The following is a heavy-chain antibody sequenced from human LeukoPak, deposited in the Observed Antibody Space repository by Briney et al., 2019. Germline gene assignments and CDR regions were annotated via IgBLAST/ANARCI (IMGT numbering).Heavy chain of an antibody. CDR3: ARAAPLYYYYYYMDV. J-gene: IGHJ6*03. Sequence: ASVKVSCKASGYTFTGYYMHWVRQAPGQGLEWMGRINPNSGGTNYAQKFQGRVTMTRDTSISTAYMELSSLRSEDTAVYYCARAAPLYYYYYYMDVWGKGTTVTVSS. V-gene: IGHV1-2*06. CDR1: GYTFTGYY. CDR2: INPNSGGT. D-gene: IGHD2-15*01.